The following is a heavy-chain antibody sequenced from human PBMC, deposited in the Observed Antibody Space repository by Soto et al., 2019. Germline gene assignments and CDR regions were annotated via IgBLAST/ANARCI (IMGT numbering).Heavy chain of an antibody. Sequence: PAETLSLTCTVPGGSISSYYCGWIRQPPGKGLEWIGYIYYSGSTNYNPSLKSRVTISVDTPKNQSSLKLSSVTAADTAVYYCAGAPYDFWSGKGPRHAFDIWGQGTMVT. J-gene: IGHJ3*02. V-gene: IGHV4-59*01. D-gene: IGHD3-3*01. CDR2: IYYSGST. CDR1: GGSISSYY. CDR3: AGAPYDFWSGKGPRHAFDI.